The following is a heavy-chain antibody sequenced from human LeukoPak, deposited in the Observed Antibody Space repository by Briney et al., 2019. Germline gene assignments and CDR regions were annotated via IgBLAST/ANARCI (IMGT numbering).Heavy chain of an antibody. CDR2: INPSGGST. D-gene: IGHD3-10*01. CDR1: GYTFTSYY. V-gene: IGHV1-46*01. J-gene: IGHJ4*02. CDR3: ARGWSGGYYGSGSYYNVPFDY. Sequence: ASVKVSCKASGYTFTSYYMHWVRQAPGQGLEWMGIINPSGGSTSYAQKFQGRVTMTRDMSTSTAYMELSSLRSEDTAVYYCARGWSGGYYGSGSYYNVPFDYWGQGTLVTVSS.